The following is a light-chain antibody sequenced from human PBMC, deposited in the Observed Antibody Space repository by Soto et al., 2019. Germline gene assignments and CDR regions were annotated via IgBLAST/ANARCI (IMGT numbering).Light chain of an antibody. CDR3: AAWDDSLSGAV. CDR2: RSD. V-gene: IGLV1-47*01. J-gene: IGLJ7*01. CDR1: SSNIETNY. Sequence: QSVLTQPPSASGTPGQRVTISCSGSSSNIETNYVYWYQQLPGAAPKPLIYRSDQRPSGVPDRFSGSKSGTSASLAISGLRSEDEADYYCAAWDDSLSGAVFGGGTQLTVL.